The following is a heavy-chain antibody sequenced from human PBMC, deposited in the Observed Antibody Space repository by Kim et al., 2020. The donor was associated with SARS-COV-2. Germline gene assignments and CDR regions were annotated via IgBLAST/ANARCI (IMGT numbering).Heavy chain of an antibody. J-gene: IGHJ2*01. CDR2: ISWDSSSI. Sequence: GGSLRLSCATSGFTFDDYAMHWVRQAPGKGLEWVSGISWDSSSIAYAGSVQGRFTISRDNAKDALYLEMNRLRSEDRALYYCARVVRRGGWDWYFDLWGRGTLVTLSS. D-gene: IGHD6-19*01. CDR1: GFTFDDYA. V-gene: IGHV3-9*01. CDR3: ARVVRRGGWDWYFDL.